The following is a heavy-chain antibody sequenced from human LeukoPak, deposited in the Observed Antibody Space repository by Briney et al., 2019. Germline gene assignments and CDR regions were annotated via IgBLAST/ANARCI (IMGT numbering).Heavy chain of an antibody. CDR3: AKDRFRGVVRNYYFYMDV. J-gene: IGHJ6*03. CDR2: ISVSGGST. V-gene: IGHV3-23*01. Sequence: PGGSLRLSCIDSVFTFSNYAMSWVRPAPAKGLERVSRISVSGGSTYYADSVKGRFTISRDNSKNTLDLQMNSLRAEDTAVYYCAKDRFRGVVRNYYFYMDVWGKGTTVTVSS. D-gene: IGHD3-10*01. CDR1: VFTFSNYA.